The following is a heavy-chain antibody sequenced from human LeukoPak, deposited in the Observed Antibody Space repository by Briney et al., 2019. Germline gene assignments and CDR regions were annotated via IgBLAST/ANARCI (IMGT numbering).Heavy chain of an antibody. V-gene: IGHV3-23*01. Sequence: GGSLRLSCVASGFTFRNCGMTWVRQAPGKGLEWVSTISGSDDGTYYADSVRGRFTISRGNSKNTLYLQMKALRDEDTATYYCAKRGPIYSSTPGNYFDYWGQGTLVTVSS. CDR1: GFTFRNCG. CDR3: AKRGPIYSSTPGNYFDY. CDR2: ISGSDDGT. D-gene: IGHD3-10*01. J-gene: IGHJ4*02.